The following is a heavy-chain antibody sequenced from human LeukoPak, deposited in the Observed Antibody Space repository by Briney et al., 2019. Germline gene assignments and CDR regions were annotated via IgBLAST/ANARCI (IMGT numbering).Heavy chain of an antibody. CDR2: IWYDGSNK. CDR3: ASLRSGPRYGMDV. V-gene: IGHV3-33*01. CDR1: GFTFSSYG. J-gene: IGHJ6*02. D-gene: IGHD3-3*01. Sequence: GGSLRLSCAASGFTFSSYGMYWVRQAPGKGLEWVAVIWYDGSNKYYADSVKGRFTISRDNSKNTLYLQMNSLRAEDTAMYYCASLRSGPRYGMDVWGQGTTVTVSS.